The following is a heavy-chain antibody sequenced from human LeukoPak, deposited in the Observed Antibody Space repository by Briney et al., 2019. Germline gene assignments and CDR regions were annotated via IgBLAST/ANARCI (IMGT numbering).Heavy chain of an antibody. CDR3: ARLSSGYSGFSDY. D-gene: IGHD1-26*01. CDR1: GGSISSSSYY. CDR2: INHSGST. J-gene: IGHJ4*02. V-gene: IGHV4-39*07. Sequence: SETLSLTCTVSGGSISSSSYYWSWIRQPPGKGLEWIGEINHSGSTNYNPSPKSRVTISVDTSKNQFSLKLSSVTAADTAVYYCARLSSGYSGFSDYWGQGTLVTVSS.